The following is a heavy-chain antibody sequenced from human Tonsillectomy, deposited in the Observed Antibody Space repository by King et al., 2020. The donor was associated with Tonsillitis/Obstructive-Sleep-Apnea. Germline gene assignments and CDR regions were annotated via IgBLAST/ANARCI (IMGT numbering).Heavy chain of an antibody. Sequence: QLQESGSGLVKPSETLSLTCSVSDDSFSSYCWSWIRQPAGKGLEWIGHIYTGGSTDYNPSLRGRVTMTVDTSGRQFSLKLTSVTAADTAVYYCARESPYDNSAYYYVVFDYWGQGTLVTVSS. CDR3: ARESPYDNSAYYYVVFDY. CDR1: DDSFSSYC. J-gene: IGHJ4*02. V-gene: IGHV4-4*07. CDR2: IYTGGST. D-gene: IGHD3-22*01.